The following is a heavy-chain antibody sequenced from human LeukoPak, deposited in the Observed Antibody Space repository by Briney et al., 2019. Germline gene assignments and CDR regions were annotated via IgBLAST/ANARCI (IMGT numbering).Heavy chain of an antibody. CDR3: ARDVTMVRGVINYGMDV. Sequence: ASVKVSCKASGYTFTSYYMHWVRQAPGQGLEWMGIINPSGGSTSYAQKFQGRVTITRDTSTSTVYMELSSLRSEDTAVYYCARDVTMVRGVINYGMDVWGQGTRSPSP. CDR1: GYTFTSYY. D-gene: IGHD3-10*01. J-gene: IGHJ6*02. V-gene: IGHV1-46*01. CDR2: INPSGGST.